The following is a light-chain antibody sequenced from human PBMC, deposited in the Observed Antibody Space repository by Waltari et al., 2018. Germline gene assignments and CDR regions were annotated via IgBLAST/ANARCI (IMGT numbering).Light chain of an antibody. Sequence: EIVMTQSPATLPLSPGEGATLPGRASQSVSGNLAWYQQKPGQTPRLLIYGASTRASGVPARFSGSGSGTEFTLTISRLQSEDFAVYYCQQYNNWPLTFGGGTKVEIK. CDR1: QSVSGN. CDR3: QQYNNWPLT. V-gene: IGKV3-15*01. J-gene: IGKJ4*01. CDR2: GAS.